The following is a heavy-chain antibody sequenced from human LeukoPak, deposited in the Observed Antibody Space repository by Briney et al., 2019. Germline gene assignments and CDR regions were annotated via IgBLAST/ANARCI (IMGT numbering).Heavy chain of an antibody. CDR2: IYYSGST. CDR1: AGSISSYY. CDR3: ASSQYDFWSGYYKDY. D-gene: IGHD3-3*01. Sequence: SETLSLTCTVSAGSISSYYWSWIRQPPGKGLEWIGYIYYSGSTNYNPSLKSRVTISVDTSKNQFSLKLSSVTAADTAVYYCASSQYDFWSGYYKDYWGQGTLVTVSS. J-gene: IGHJ4*02. V-gene: IGHV4-59*01.